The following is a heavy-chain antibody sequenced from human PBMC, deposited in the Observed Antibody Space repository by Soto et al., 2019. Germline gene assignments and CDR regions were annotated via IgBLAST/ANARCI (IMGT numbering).Heavy chain of an antibody. V-gene: IGHV5-10-1*01. CDR2: IDPSDSYT. CDR1: GYSFTSYW. J-gene: IGHJ3*02. D-gene: IGHD1-26*01. Sequence: GESLKISCKGSGYSFTSYWISWVRQMPGKGLEWMGRIDPSDSYTNYSPSFQGHVTISADKSISTAYLQWSSLKASDTAMCYCASLISGSYYPDAFDIWGQGTMVTVSS. CDR3: ASLISGSYYPDAFDI.